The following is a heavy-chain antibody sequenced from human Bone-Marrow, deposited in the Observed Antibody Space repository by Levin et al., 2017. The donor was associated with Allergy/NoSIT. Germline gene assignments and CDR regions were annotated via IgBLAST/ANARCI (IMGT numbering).Heavy chain of an antibody. Sequence: PGGSLRLSCEVSGFSFMSYGMHWVRQAPGKGLEWVAVIWYDGSNKFYVESVKGRLTISRDNSKNTLYLDMNNLKTEDTAVYFCARSSSGSSWSGIEHWGQGTLVIVSS. J-gene: IGHJ4*02. CDR2: IWYDGSNK. V-gene: IGHV3-33*01. CDR1: GFSFMSYG. CDR3: ARSSSGSSWSGIEH. D-gene: IGHD6-13*01.